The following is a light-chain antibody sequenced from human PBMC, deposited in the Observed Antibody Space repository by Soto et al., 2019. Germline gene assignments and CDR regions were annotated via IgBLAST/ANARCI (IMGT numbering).Light chain of an antibody. Sequence: QSALTQPACVSGSPGQSITISCTGTSSDVGDYKYVSWYQQHPGKAPKLVISEVSNRPSGISNRFSGSKSGNTASLTISGLQAEDEADYYCSSYTTIFTYVFGTGTKVTVL. CDR1: SSDVGDYKY. V-gene: IGLV2-14*01. CDR2: EVS. CDR3: SSYTTIFTYV. J-gene: IGLJ1*01.